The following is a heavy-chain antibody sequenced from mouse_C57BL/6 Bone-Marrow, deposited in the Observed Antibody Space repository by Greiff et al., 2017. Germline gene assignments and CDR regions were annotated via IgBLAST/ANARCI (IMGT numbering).Heavy chain of an antibody. CDR2: IDPSDSYT. CDR3: ARSSYYYGSGLDY. J-gene: IGHJ2*01. Sequence: QVQLQQPGAELVMPGASVKLSCKASGYTFTSYWMHWVKQRPGQGLEWIGEIDPSDSYTNYNQKFKGKSTLTVDKSSSTAYMQHSSLTSEDSAVYYCARSSYYYGSGLDYWGQGTTLTVSS. V-gene: IGHV1-69*01. D-gene: IGHD1-1*01. CDR1: GYTFTSYW.